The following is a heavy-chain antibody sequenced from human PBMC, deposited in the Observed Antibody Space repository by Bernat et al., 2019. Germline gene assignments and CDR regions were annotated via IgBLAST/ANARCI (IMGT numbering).Heavy chain of an antibody. CDR1: GFTFSSYG. Sequence: QVQLVESGGGVVQPGRSLRLSCAASGFTFSSYGMHWVRQAPGKGLEWVALISYDGSNEYYADSVKGRFTISRDNSKNTLYLQMNSLRAEDTAVYYCARGKWAVAGRGPFDYWGQGTLVTVSS. V-gene: IGHV3-30*03. CDR3: ARGKWAVAGRGPFDY. J-gene: IGHJ4*02. D-gene: IGHD6-19*01. CDR2: ISYDGSNE.